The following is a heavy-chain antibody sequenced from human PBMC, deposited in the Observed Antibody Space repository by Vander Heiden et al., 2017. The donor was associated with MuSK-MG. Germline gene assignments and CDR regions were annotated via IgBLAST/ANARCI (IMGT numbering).Heavy chain of an antibody. V-gene: IGHV3-30*04. J-gene: IGHJ6*03. CDR3: ARDAEYSSPNYYMDV. CDR1: GFTFSSYA. Sequence: QVQLVESGGGVVQPGRSLSLSCAASGFTFSSYAMHWVRQAPGKGLEWVAVISYDGSNKYYADSVKGRFTISRDNSKNTLYLQMNSLRAEDTAVYYCARDAEYSSPNYYMDVWGKGTTVTVSS. CDR2: ISYDGSNK. D-gene: IGHD6-6*01.